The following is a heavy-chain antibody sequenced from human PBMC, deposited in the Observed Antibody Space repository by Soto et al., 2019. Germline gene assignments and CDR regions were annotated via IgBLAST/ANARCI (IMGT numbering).Heavy chain of an antibody. CDR3: ARIYLYGYYFDY. D-gene: IGHD3-9*01. Sequence: PSETLSLTCTVSGGSISSGDYYWSWIRQPPGKGLEWIGYIYYSGSTYYNPSLKSRVTISVDTSKNQFSLKLSSVTAADTAVYYCARIYLYGYYFDYWGQGTLVTVSS. CDR2: IYYSGST. J-gene: IGHJ4*02. CDR1: GGSISSGDYY. V-gene: IGHV4-30-4*01.